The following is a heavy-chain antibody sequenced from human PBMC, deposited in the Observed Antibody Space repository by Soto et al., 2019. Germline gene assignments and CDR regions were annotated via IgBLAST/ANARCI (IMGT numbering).Heavy chain of an antibody. D-gene: IGHD6-25*01. CDR1: GGSISSGDYY. CDR2: IFYTGSP. Sequence: SETLSLTCTVSGGSISSGDYYWTWIRQPPGKGLEWIGFIFYTGSPYYNTSLKSRVNISVVTSKNQFSLNLTSVTAADTAVYFCAGEPKGGPAAGAIEIWGQGTMVTVS. CDR3: AGEPKGGPAAGAIEI. J-gene: IGHJ3*02. V-gene: IGHV4-30-4*01.